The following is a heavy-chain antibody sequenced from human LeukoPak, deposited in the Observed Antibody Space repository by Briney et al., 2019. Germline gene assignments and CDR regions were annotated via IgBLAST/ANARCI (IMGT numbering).Heavy chain of an antibody. D-gene: IGHD3-16*01. J-gene: IGHJ6*03. CDR2: SRGSGYYT. CDR1: GAGFTFGKVG. Sequence: GGSLRLSCEASGAGFTFGKVGMSWVRQAPGKGLEWLLGSRGSGYYTYYADSVKGRFTISRDNSKNTLYIQMNSLRAEDTAVYYCAKDGSWGDYYFYFYMDVWGKGTTVTVSS. CDR3: AKDGSWGDYYFYFYMDV. V-gene: IGHV3-23*01.